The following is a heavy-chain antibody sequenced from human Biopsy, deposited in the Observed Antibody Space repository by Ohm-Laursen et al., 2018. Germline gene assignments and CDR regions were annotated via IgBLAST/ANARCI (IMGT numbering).Heavy chain of an antibody. D-gene: IGHD4-11*01. Sequence: SDTLSLTCTVSGGSISDDYWNWIRQPPGKGLEWIGHIYYSVMTNYNPSLQSRVSISVDTSRNQVSLTLSSVTAADTAVYYCARDSGILNYGNFKYYHYYGMDVWGQGTKVTVSS. CDR2: IYYSVMT. V-gene: IGHV4-59*01. J-gene: IGHJ6*02. CDR1: GGSISDDY. CDR3: ARDSGILNYGNFKYYHYYGMDV.